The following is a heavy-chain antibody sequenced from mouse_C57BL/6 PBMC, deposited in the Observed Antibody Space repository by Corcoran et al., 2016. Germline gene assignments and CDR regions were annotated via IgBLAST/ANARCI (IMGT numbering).Heavy chain of an antibody. D-gene: IGHD2-4*01. V-gene: IGHV3-6*01. CDR1: GYSITSGYY. J-gene: IGHJ3*01. Sequence: DVQLQESGPGLVKPSQSRSLTCSVTGYSITSGYYWNWIRQFPGNKLEWMGYISYDGSNNYNPSLKNRISITRDTSKNQFFLKLNSVTTEDTATYYCARERYYDYGPRFAYCGQGTLVTVSA. CDR3: ARERYYDYGPRFAY. CDR2: ISYDGSN.